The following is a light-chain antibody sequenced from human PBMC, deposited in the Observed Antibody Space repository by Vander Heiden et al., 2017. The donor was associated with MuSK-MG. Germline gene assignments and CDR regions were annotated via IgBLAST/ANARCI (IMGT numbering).Light chain of an antibody. V-gene: IGKV1-39*01. CDR2: GTP. CDR3: QQSDRTAIT. Sequence: DIQLTQSLSSLSASLGARVTISSLASQNMNTFLHCFQQKPGKPPTLLIDGTPTSDSGVPARSSGSGSGTDFNVTISRLQAEDFATYDCQQSDRTAITFGGGTKVEIK. CDR1: QNMNTF. J-gene: IGKJ4*01.